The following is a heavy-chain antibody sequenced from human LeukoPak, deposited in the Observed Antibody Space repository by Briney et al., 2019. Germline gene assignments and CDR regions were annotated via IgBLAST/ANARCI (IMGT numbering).Heavy chain of an antibody. J-gene: IGHJ4*02. D-gene: IGHD2-21*01. V-gene: IGHV3-48*03. Sequence: GGSLRLSCAASGFTFSNYEMNWVRQAPGKGLEWISYISSSTSTIYYADSVKGRFTISRDNAKNSLYLQMNSLRAEDTAVYYCCGASFDYWGQGTLVTVSS. CDR2: ISSSTSTI. CDR3: CGASFDY. CDR1: GFTFSNYE.